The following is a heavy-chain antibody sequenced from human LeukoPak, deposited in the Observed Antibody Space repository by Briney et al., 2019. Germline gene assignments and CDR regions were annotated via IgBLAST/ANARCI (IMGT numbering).Heavy chain of an antibody. Sequence: GTSLRLSCAASGFTFSRHDMHWVRQAPGKGLEWVAVIWYDGSNKDYADSVKGRFTISRDNSRNTVYLQMNGLRDDDTAMYYCATGAWYGSGSLGYWGQGTLVTVAS. CDR2: IWYDGSNK. D-gene: IGHD3-10*01. J-gene: IGHJ4*02. CDR3: ATGAWYGSGSLGY. V-gene: IGHV3-33*01. CDR1: GFTFSRHD.